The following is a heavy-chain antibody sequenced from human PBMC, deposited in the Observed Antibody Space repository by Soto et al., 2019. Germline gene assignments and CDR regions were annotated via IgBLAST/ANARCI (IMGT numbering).Heavy chain of an antibody. V-gene: IGHV3-30*18. Sequence: GGSLRLSCAASGFTFSTYGMHWVRQAPGKGLEWVAVISYDGSNKYYADSVKDRFTISRDNSKNTLYLQMNSLRAEDTAVYYCAKGVPSGYDYSYYYYYYGMDVWGQGTTVTVSS. CDR3: AKGVPSGYDYSYYYYYYGMDV. D-gene: IGHD5-12*01. CDR1: GFTFSTYG. CDR2: ISYDGSNK. J-gene: IGHJ6*02.